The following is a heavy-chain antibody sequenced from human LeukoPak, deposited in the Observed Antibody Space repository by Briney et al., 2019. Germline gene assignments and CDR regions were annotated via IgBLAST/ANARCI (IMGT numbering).Heavy chain of an antibody. CDR3: ARGYYDFWSGSSNWFDP. CDR2: INHSGST. J-gene: IGHJ5*02. Sequence: SETLSLTCTVSGGSTSSSSYYWGWIRQPPGKGLEWIGEINHSGSTNYNPSLKSRVTISVDTSKNQFSLKLSSVTAADTAVYYCARGYYDFWSGSSNWFDPWGQGTLVTVSS. CDR1: GGSTSSSSYY. D-gene: IGHD3-3*01. V-gene: IGHV4-39*07.